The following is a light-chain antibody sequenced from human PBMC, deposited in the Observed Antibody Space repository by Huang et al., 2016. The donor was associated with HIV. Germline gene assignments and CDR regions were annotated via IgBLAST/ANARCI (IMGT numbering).Light chain of an antibody. CDR3: QQYNTSPRT. V-gene: IGKV3-15*01. CDR1: QRVFKD. J-gene: IGKJ1*01. CDR2: GSS. Sequence: MTHSPSTLSVSPGESATLTCRASQRVFKDLAWYQQKSGQAPKLLIYGSSSRATGIPARFSGSGSGTDFTLTISSLQSEDFAAYYCQQYNTSPRTFGQGTKVEVK.